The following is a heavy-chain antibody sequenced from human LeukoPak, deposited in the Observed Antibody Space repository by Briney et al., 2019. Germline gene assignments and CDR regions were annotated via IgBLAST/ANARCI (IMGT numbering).Heavy chain of an antibody. CDR1: GFTFGDHT. V-gene: IGHV4-34*01. CDR3: ARFTSPSSGWYY. D-gene: IGHD6-19*01. CDR2: INHSGST. J-gene: IGHJ4*02. Sequence: GSLRLSCTASGFTFGDHTMSWVRQAPGKGLEWIGEINHSGSTNYNPSLKSRVTISVDTSKNQCSLKLSSVTAADTAVYYCARFTSPSSGWYYWGQGTLVTVSS.